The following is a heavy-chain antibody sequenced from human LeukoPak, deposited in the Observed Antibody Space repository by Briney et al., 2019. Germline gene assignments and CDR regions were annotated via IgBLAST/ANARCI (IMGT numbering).Heavy chain of an antibody. CDR3: ARLYSSGWFDY. Sequence: PGGSLRLSCAASGFTFSSYGMYWVRQAPGKGLVWVSRINSDGSSTNYADSVKGRFTISRDNAKNTLYLQMNSLRDEDTAVYYCARLYSSGWFDYWGQGTLVTVSS. CDR1: GFTFSSYG. V-gene: IGHV3-74*01. J-gene: IGHJ5*01. CDR2: INSDGSST. D-gene: IGHD6-19*01.